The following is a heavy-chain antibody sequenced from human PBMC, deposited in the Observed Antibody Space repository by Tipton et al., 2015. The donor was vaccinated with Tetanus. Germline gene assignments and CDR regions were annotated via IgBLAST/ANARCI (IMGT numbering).Heavy chain of an antibody. D-gene: IGHD2-2*01. V-gene: IGHV1-8*02. CDR2: LNPKSGSA. Sequence: QSGPEVKKPGAPVKVSCKASGYTFTSYGLNWVRKAAGRGFEWMGWLNPKSGSAAYAPRFQGRVTMTTNTSITTAFMEVASLTYEDTAVYYCASGSSIRHGLDVWGHGTSVTVSS. CDR1: GYTFTSYG. CDR3: ASGSSIRHGLDV. J-gene: IGHJ6*02.